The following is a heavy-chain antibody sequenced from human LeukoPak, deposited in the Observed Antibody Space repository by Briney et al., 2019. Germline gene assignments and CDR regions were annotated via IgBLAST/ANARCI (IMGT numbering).Heavy chain of an antibody. V-gene: IGHV4-59*12. CDR3: ARGGYSSGWYPNWFDP. CDR1: GGSISSYY. D-gene: IGHD6-19*01. J-gene: IGHJ5*02. Sequence: SETLSLTCTVSGGSISSYYWSWLRQPPGKGLEWIGYIYYSGSTNYNPSLKSRVTISVDTSKNQFSLKLSSVTAADTAVYYCARGGYSSGWYPNWFDPWGQGTLVTVSS. CDR2: IYYSGST.